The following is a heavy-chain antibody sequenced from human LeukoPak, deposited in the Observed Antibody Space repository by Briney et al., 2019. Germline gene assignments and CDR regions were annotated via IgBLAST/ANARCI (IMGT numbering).Heavy chain of an antibody. CDR2: FSGSGGST. D-gene: IGHD6-6*01. CDR3: AKEPSIAAKRNWFDP. Sequence: RAGGVLGLSLPAPGLPFGTYALGWVRQPPGRGLEGFPAFSGSGGSTYYADSVKGRFTISRDNSKNTLYLQMNSLRAEDTAVYYCAKEPSIAAKRNWFDPWGQGTLVTVSS. J-gene: IGHJ5*02. CDR1: GLPFGTYA. V-gene: IGHV3-23*01.